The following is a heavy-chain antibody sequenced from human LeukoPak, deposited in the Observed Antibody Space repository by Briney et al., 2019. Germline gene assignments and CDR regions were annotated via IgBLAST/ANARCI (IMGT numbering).Heavy chain of an antibody. J-gene: IGHJ4*02. Sequence: PGGSLRLSCAASGFTVSSNYMSWVRQAPGKGLEWVSVIYSGGSTYYADSVKGRFTISRDNSKNTLYHQMNSLRAEDTAVYYCARGAMVRGVIPFDYWGPGTLVTVSS. D-gene: IGHD3-10*01. CDR1: GFTVSSNY. CDR2: IYSGGST. CDR3: ARGAMVRGVIPFDY. V-gene: IGHV3-66*02.